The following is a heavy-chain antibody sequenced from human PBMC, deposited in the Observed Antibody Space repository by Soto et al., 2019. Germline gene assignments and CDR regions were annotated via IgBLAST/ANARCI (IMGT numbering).Heavy chain of an antibody. CDR2: INHSGST. CDR1: GGSFSGYY. Sequence: QVQLQQWGAGLLKPSETLSLTCAVYGGSFSGYYWSWIRQPPGKGLEWIGEINHSGSTNYNPSLKSRVTISVDTSKNQFSLKLSSVTAADTAVYYCAKLRVPAPIPTLYSSCDMDVWGKGTTVTVSS. CDR3: AKLRVPAPIPTLYSSCDMDV. D-gene: IGHD2-2*01. J-gene: IGHJ6*03. V-gene: IGHV4-34*01.